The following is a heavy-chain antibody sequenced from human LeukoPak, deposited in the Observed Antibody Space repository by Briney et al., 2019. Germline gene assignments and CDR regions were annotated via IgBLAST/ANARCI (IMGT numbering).Heavy chain of an antibody. J-gene: IGHJ5*02. CDR3: ARVIDDFPDP. Sequence: SQTLSLTCAVSGGSISSGGYSWSWIRQPPGKGLEWIGYIYHSGSTYYNPSLKSRVTISVDRSKNQFSLKLSSVTAADTAVYYCARVIDDFPDPWGQGTLVTVSS. D-gene: IGHD3/OR15-3a*01. CDR2: IYHSGST. V-gene: IGHV4-30-2*01. CDR1: GGSISSGGYS.